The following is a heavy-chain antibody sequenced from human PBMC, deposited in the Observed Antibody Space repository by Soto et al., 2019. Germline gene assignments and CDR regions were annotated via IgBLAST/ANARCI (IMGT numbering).Heavy chain of an antibody. V-gene: IGHV3-20*01. Sequence: EVQLVESGGGVVRPGGSLRLSCAASGFTFDDYGMSWVRQAPGKGLEWVSGINWNGGSTGYADSVKGRFTISRDNAKNSLYLQMDSLRAEDTALYHWAGGSRVALAVADAFDIWGQGTMVTVSS. J-gene: IGHJ3*02. D-gene: IGHD3-3*01. CDR3: AGGSRVALAVADAFDI. CDR1: GFTFDDYG. CDR2: INWNGGST.